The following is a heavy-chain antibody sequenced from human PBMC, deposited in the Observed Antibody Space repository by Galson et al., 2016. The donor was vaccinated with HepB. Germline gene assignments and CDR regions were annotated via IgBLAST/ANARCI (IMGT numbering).Heavy chain of an antibody. V-gene: IGHV3-30-3*01. CDR1: GFNFSSHA. CDR3: VREGVGFFDPFDF. D-gene: IGHD2/OR15-2a*01. CDR2: VSYDGSMK. J-gene: IGHJ4*02. Sequence: SLRLSCAASGFNFSSHAMNWVRQAPGKGLEWLAIVSYDGSMKYYAHSVKGRFTISRDNPKDSLYLQMTSLRVEDTAVYYCVREGVGFFDPFDFWGQGAPVTVSS.